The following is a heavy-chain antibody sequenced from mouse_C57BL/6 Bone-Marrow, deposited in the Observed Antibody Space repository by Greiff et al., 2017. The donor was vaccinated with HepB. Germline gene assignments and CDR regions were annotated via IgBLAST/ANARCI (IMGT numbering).Heavy chain of an antibody. CDR1: GFTFSSYT. V-gene: IGHV5-9*01. J-gene: IGHJ3*01. D-gene: IGHD3-2*02. Sequence: EVMLVESGGGLVKPGGSLKLSCAASGFTFSSYTMSWVRQTPEKRLEWVATISGGGGNTYYPDSVKGRFTISRDNAKNTLYLQMSSLRSEDTALYYCARQLRLPRFAYWGQGTLVTVSA. CDR2: ISGGGGNT. CDR3: ARQLRLPRFAY.